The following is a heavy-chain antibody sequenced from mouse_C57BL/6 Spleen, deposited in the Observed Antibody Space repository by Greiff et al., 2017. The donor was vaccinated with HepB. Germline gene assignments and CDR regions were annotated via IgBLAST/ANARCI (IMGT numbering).Heavy chain of an antibody. CDR1: GFTFSSYA. CDR3: ASLYYGNCGWFAY. V-gene: IGHV5-4*01. J-gene: IGHJ3*01. Sequence: EVQRVESGGGLVKPGGSLKLSCAASGFTFSSYAMSWVRQTPEKRLEWVATISDGGSYTYYTDNVKGRFTISRDNAKNNLYLQRSHLKSEDTAMYYCASLYYGNCGWFAYWGQGTLVTVSA. D-gene: IGHD2-1*01. CDR2: ISDGGSYT.